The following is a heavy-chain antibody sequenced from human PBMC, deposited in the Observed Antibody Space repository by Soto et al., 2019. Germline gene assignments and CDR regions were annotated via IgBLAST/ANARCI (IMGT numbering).Heavy chain of an antibody. D-gene: IGHD4-17*01. Sequence: LRLSCAASGFTFSSYAMSWVRQAPGKGLEWVSAISGSGGSTYYADSVKGRFTISRDNSKNTLYPQMNSLRAEDTAVYYCAKDREYGDFFDYWGQGTLVTVSS. CDR2: ISGSGGST. V-gene: IGHV3-23*01. CDR1: GFTFSSYA. J-gene: IGHJ4*02. CDR3: AKDREYGDFFDY.